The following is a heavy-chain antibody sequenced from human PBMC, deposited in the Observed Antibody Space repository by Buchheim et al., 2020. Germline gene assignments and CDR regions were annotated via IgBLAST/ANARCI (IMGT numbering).Heavy chain of an antibody. D-gene: IGHD1-14*01. Sequence: EVQLVESGGGLVQPGGSLRLSCAASGFTFSSYSMNWVRQAPGKGLEWVSYISSSSTIYYADSVKGRFTISRDNAKNSLYLQMNSLRAEDTAVYYCARDRRLTCDYWGQGTL. V-gene: IGHV3-48*01. CDR3: ARDRRLTCDY. CDR2: ISSSSTI. CDR1: GFTFSSYS. J-gene: IGHJ4*02.